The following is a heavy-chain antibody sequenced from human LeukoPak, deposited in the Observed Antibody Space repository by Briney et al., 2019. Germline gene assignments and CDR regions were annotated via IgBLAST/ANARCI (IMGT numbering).Heavy chain of an antibody. CDR2: IYYSGST. Sequence: SETLSLTCTVSGGSISSSSYYWGWIRQPPGKGLEWIGSIYYSGSTYYNPSLKSRVTISVDTSKNQFSLKLSSVTAADTAVYYCARDRATYSSGPLDYWGQGALVTVSS. V-gene: IGHV4-39*02. CDR3: ARDRATYSSGPLDY. J-gene: IGHJ4*02. D-gene: IGHD6-19*01. CDR1: GGSISSSSYY.